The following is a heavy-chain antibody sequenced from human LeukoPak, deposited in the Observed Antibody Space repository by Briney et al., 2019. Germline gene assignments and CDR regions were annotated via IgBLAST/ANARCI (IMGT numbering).Heavy chain of an antibody. CDR3: ARDSVAAADY. V-gene: IGHV3-30-3*01. D-gene: IGHD6-13*01. CDR2: ISYDGSDK. J-gene: IGHJ4*02. CDR1: GFTFSSYA. Sequence: GGSLRLSCAASGFTFSSYAMHWVRQAPGKGLEWVAVISYDGSDKYYADSVKGRFTISRDNSKNTLYLQMNSLRAEDTAVYYCARDSVAAADYWGQGTLVTVSS.